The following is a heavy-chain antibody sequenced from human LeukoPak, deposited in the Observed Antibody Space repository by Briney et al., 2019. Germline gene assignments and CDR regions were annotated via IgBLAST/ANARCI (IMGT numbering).Heavy chain of an antibody. V-gene: IGHV3-30*04. J-gene: IGHJ3*02. CDR1: GFTLSSYA. D-gene: IGHD6-25*01. CDR3: AKDRGTSLCDAFDI. Sequence: PGGSLRLSCAASGFTLSSYAMHWVRQAPGKGLEWVAVISYDGSNKYYADSVKGRFTISRDNSKNTLYLQMNSLGAEDTAVYYCAKDRGTSLCDAFDIWGQGTMVTVSS. CDR2: ISYDGSNK.